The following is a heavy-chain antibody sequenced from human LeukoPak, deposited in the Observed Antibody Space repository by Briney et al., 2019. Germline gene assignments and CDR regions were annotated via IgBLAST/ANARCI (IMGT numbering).Heavy chain of an antibody. Sequence: QTGGSLRLSCAASGFTFSSYAMSWVRQAPGKGLEWVSAISGSGGSTYYADSVKGRFTISRDNSKNTLYLQMNSLRAEDTAVYYCAKGRFLEWLLYELAVSYFDYWGQGTLVTVSS. V-gene: IGHV3-23*01. CDR3: AKGRFLEWLLYELAVSYFDY. D-gene: IGHD3-3*01. J-gene: IGHJ4*02. CDR2: ISGSGGST. CDR1: GFTFSSYA.